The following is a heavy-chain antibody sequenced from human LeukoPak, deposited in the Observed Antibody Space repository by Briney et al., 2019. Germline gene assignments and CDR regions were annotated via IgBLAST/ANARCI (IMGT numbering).Heavy chain of an antibody. J-gene: IGHJ4*02. CDR2: ISSSSSYI. D-gene: IGHD3-10*01. CDR1: GFTFSSYS. CDR3: ARDADYYGSGSSFDY. Sequence: GGSLRLSCAASGFTFSSYSMNWVRQAPGKGLEWASSISSSSSYIYYADSVKGRFTISRDNAKNSLYLQMNSLRAEDTAVYYCARDADYYGSGSSFDYWGQGTLVTVSS. V-gene: IGHV3-21*01.